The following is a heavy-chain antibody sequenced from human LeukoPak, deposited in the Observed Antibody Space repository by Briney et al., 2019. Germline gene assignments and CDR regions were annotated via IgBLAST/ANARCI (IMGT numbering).Heavy chain of an antibody. D-gene: IGHD6-19*01. CDR2: IKEDGSAK. CDR3: ARYQSRGWSAAFDI. V-gene: IGHV3-7*01. CDR1: GINFSRYW. J-gene: IGHJ3*02. Sequence: SGGSLRLSCAASGINFSRYWMSWVRQAPGKGLEWVASIKEDGSAKNYVDSVWGRFTMSRDNAKNSVYLQMNSLRAEDTAVYYCARYQSRGWSAAFDIWGQGTMVTVSS.